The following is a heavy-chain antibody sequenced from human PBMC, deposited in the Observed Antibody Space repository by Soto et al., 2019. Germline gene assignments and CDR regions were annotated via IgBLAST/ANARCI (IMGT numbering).Heavy chain of an antibody. V-gene: IGHV3-21*01. CDR3: ARGYHYYDSSGYDKWDAFDV. CDR2: ISSSSSFI. D-gene: IGHD3-22*01. CDR1: GFTFSSYS. J-gene: IGHJ3*01. Sequence: EVQLVESGGGLVKPGGSLRLSCAASGFTFSSYSMNWVRQAPGKGLEWVSSISSSSSFIFYADSVKGRFTISRDNATNSLYLHMNSLRAEDTAVYYCARGYHYYDSSGYDKWDAFDVWGQGKIVTVSS.